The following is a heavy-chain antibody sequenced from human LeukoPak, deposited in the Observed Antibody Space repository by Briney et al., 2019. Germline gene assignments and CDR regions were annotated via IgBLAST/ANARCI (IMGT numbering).Heavy chain of an antibody. Sequence: PGGSLRLSCAASGFTFSSYAMNWVRQAPGKGLEWVSYISSSSSTIYYADSVKGRFTISRDNAKNSLYLQMNSLRAEDTAVYYCARDWTYYDFWSGYSGTNWFDPWGQGTLVTVSS. V-gene: IGHV3-48*01. CDR3: ARDWTYYDFWSGYSGTNWFDP. CDR1: GFTFSSYA. CDR2: ISSSSSTI. D-gene: IGHD3-3*01. J-gene: IGHJ5*02.